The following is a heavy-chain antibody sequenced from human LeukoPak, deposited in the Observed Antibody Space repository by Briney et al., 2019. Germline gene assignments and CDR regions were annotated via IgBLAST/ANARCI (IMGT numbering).Heavy chain of an antibody. D-gene: IGHD2-2*01. CDR1: GFTFSSYW. Sequence: GGSLRLSCAASGFTFSSYWMSWVRQAPGKGLEWVANIKQDGSEKYYVDSVKGRFTIPRDNAKNSLYLQMNSLRVEDTAVYYCATEVGTPAIRSAFDIWGQGTMVTVSS. CDR3: ATEVGTPAIRSAFDI. J-gene: IGHJ3*02. V-gene: IGHV3-7*01. CDR2: IKQDGSEK.